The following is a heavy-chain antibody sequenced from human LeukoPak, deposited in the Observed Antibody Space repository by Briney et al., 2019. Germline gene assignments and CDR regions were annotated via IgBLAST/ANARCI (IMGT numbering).Heavy chain of an antibody. CDR3: ARDDYYTYYYGSGSYLPFDY. Sequence: SETLSLTCTVSGGSISSSSYYWGWIRPPPGKGLEWIGSIYYSGSTYYNPSLKSRVTISVDTSKNQFSLKLSSVTAADTAVYYCARDDYYTYYYGSGSYLPFDYWGQGTLVTVSS. J-gene: IGHJ4*02. V-gene: IGHV4-39*07. CDR2: IYYSGST. CDR1: GGSISSSSYY. D-gene: IGHD3-10*01.